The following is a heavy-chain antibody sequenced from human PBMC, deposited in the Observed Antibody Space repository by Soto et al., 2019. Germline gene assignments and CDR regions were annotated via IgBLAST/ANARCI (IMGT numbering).Heavy chain of an antibody. J-gene: IGHJ4*02. V-gene: IGHV3-23*01. Sequence: PGGSLRLSCAASGFTFSSYAMSWVRQAPGKGLEWVSAISGSGGSAYYADSVKGRFTISRDNSKNTLYLQMNSLRAEDTAVYYCAKALLSPGGSSDYWGQGTLVTVSS. CDR2: ISGSGGSA. D-gene: IGHD3-10*01. CDR3: AKALLSPGGSSDY. CDR1: GFTFSSYA.